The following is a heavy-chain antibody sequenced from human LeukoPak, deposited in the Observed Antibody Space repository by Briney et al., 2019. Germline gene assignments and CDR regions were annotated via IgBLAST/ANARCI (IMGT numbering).Heavy chain of an antibody. CDR2: MNPNSGNT. CDR1: GYTFTSYD. D-gene: IGHD2-21*01. Sequence: ASVKVSCKASGYTFTSYDINWVRQATGQGLEWMGWMNPNSGNTGYAQKFQGRVTMTRNTSISTAYMELSRLRSDDTAVYYCARGIPRFSPYSWFDPWGQGTLVTVSS. CDR3: ARGIPRFSPYSWFDP. J-gene: IGHJ5*02. V-gene: IGHV1-8*01.